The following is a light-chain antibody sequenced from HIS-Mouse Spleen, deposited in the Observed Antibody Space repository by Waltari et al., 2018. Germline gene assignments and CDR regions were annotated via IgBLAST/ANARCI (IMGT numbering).Light chain of an antibody. CDR1: ESQKES. V-gene: IGLV3-10*01. CDR3: YSTDSSGNHRV. CDR2: EDS. J-gene: IGLJ2*01. Sequence: SYELTQPPSVSVSPGKTARITGSGDESQKESADWYQQKSRQAPVLVIYEDSKRPSGIPERFSGSSSGTMATLTISGAQVEDEADYYCYSTDSSGNHRVFGGGTKLTVL.